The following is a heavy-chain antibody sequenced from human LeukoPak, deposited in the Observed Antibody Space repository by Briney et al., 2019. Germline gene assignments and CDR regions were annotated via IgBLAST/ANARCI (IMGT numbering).Heavy chain of an antibody. J-gene: IGHJ4*02. CDR2: MNPNSGNT. Sequence: GASVKVSCKASGYTFTTYDINWVRQATGQGLEWMGWMNPNSGNTGYAQKFQGRVTMTRNTSISTAYMELSSLRSEDTAVYYCARGGRSITGTDFDYWGQGTLVTVSS. CDR3: ARGGRSITGTDFDY. V-gene: IGHV1-8*02. CDR1: GYTFTTYD. D-gene: IGHD1-7*01.